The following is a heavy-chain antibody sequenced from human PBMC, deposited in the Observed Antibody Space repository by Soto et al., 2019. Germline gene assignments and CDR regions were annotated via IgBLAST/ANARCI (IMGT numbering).Heavy chain of an antibody. J-gene: IGHJ3*02. V-gene: IGHV5-51*01. CDR1: GYSFTSYW. CDR3: ARQGYCSGGSCYGDAFDI. CDR2: IYPGDSDT. D-gene: IGHD2-15*01. Sequence: GESLKISCKGSGYSFTSYWIGWVRQMPGKGLEWMGIIYPGDSDTRYSPSFQGQVTISADKSISTAYLQWSSLEASDTAMYYWARQGYCSGGSCYGDAFDIWGQGTMVTVSS.